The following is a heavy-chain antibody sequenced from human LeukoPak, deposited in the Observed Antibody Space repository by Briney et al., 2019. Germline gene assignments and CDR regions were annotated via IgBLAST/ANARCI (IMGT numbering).Heavy chain of an antibody. CDR1: GYTFTSYG. D-gene: IGHD2-2*01. CDR3: ARVRGYCSSTSCFHLYGMDV. CDR2: ISAYNGNT. J-gene: IGHJ6*02. Sequence: ASVKVSCKASGYTFTSYGISWVRQAPGQGLEWMGWISAYNGNTNYAQKLQGRVTMTIDTSTSTAYMELRSLRSDDTAVYYCARVRGYCSSTSCFHLYGMDVWGQGTTVTVSS. V-gene: IGHV1-18*01.